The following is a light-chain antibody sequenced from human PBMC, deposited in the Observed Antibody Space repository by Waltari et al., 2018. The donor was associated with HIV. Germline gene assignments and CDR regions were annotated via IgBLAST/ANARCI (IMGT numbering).Light chain of an antibody. CDR1: SRDLGTYTH. J-gene: IGLJ1*01. V-gene: IGLV2-8*01. CDR2: EVN. Sequence: QPALTQPPSASGSPGQSVTISCTGTSRDLGTYTHVSWYQQHPGRAPNLLIYEVNKRPSGVPDRFSGSKSANTASLTVSGLQVADEADYYCSSYAGNNNYVFGTGTRVTVL. CDR3: SSYAGNNNYV.